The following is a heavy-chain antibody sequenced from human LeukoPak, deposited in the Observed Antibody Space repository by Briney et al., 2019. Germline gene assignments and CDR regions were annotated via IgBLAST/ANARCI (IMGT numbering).Heavy chain of an antibody. CDR2: IWYDGSNK. D-gene: IGHD2-2*01. J-gene: IGHJ4*02. CDR1: GFTFSSYG. CDR3: ARDLGYCSSTSCYSD. Sequence: GRSLRLSCAASGFTFSSYGMHWVRQAPGKGLEWVAVIWYDGSNKYYADSVKGRFTISRDNSKNTLYLQMNSLRAEDTAVYYCARDLGYCSSTSCYSDWGQGTLVTVSS. V-gene: IGHV3-33*01.